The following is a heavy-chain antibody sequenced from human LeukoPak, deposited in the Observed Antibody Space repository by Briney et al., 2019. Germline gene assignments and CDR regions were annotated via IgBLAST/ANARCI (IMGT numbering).Heavy chain of an antibody. CDR2: IYYSGSA. Sequence: SETLSLTCTVSGGSISSYYWNWIRQPPGKGLEWIGYIYYSGSANYNPSLKSRVTISVDTSKNQFSLKLSSVTAADTAVYYCARGADSSGYYSIFYFDYWGQGTLVTVSS. CDR3: ARGADSSGYYSIFYFDY. J-gene: IGHJ4*02. D-gene: IGHD3-22*01. CDR1: GGSISSYY. V-gene: IGHV4-59*01.